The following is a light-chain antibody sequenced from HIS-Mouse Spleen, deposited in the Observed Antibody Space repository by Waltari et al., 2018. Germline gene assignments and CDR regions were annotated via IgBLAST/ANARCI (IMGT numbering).Light chain of an antibody. CDR2: QDS. CDR3: YSTDSSGNHRV. V-gene: IGLV3-10*01. Sequence: SYELTQPPSVSVSPGQTARITCSGAALPKKYAYWYQQKSGQAPVLVSYQDSERPSGIPERFSGSSSGTMATLTISGAQVEDEADYYWYSTDSSGNHRVFGGGTKLTVL. J-gene: IGLJ2*01. CDR1: ALPKKY.